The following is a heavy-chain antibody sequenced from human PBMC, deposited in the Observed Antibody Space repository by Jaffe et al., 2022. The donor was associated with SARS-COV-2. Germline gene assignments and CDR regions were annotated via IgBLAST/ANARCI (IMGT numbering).Heavy chain of an antibody. D-gene: IGHD1-7*01. V-gene: IGHV3-9*01. CDR2: ISWNSGSI. Sequence: EVQLVESGGGLVQPGRSLRLSCAASGFTFDDYAMHWVRQAPGKGLEWVSGISWNSGSIGYADSVKGRFTISRDNAKNSLYLQMNSLRAEDTALYYCAKALWEAGTTSGMDVWGQGTTVTVSS. CDR1: GFTFDDYA. CDR3: AKALWEAGTTSGMDV. J-gene: IGHJ6*02.